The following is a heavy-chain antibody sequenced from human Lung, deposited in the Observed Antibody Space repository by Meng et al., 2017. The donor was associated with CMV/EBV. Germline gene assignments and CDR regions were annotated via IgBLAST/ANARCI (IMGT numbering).Heavy chain of an antibody. CDR1: GYTLTNYY. V-gene: IGHV1-46*01. CDR3: ARDLGYSSSWYFQYYFDC. J-gene: IGHJ4*02. Sequence: ASVKVSCKASGYTLTNYYTHWVRQAPGQGLEWMGIINPSDNTTIYAQKFQGRVTMTRDTSTSTVYMELSSLRSDDTALYYCARDLGYSSSWYFQYYFDCWGQGTLVTVSS. CDR2: INPSDNTT. D-gene: IGHD6-13*01.